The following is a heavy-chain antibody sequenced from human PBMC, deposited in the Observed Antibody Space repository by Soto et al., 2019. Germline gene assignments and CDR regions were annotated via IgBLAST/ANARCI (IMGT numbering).Heavy chain of an antibody. CDR2: ISSSSSTI. J-gene: IGHJ6*02. Sequence: PGGSLRLSCAASGFTFSSYSMNWVRQAPGKGLEWVSYISSSSSTIYYADSVKGRFTISRDNAKNSLYLQMNSLRDEGTAVYYCARDRSEGWLSHYYGMDVWGQGTTVTVSS. CDR1: GFTFSSYS. V-gene: IGHV3-48*02. CDR3: ARDRSEGWLSHYYGMDV. D-gene: IGHD3-22*01.